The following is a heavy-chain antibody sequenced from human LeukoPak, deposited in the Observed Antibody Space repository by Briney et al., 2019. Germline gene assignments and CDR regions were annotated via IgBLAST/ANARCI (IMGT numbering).Heavy chain of an antibody. Sequence: ASVKVSCKASGGTFSSYAISWVRQAPGQGLEWMGWIIPIFGIANYAQKFQGRVTITADKSTSTAYMELSSLRSEDTAVYYCARDLQLLLDYWGQGTLVTVSS. V-gene: IGHV1-69*10. D-gene: IGHD5-24*01. CDR2: IIPIFGIA. CDR3: ARDLQLLLDY. CDR1: GGTFSSYA. J-gene: IGHJ4*02.